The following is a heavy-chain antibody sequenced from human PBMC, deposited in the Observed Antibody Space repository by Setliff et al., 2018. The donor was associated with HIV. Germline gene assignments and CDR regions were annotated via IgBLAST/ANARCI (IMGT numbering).Heavy chain of an antibody. CDR3: ARRQSYYDIWNGRAFDALDI. J-gene: IGHJ3*02. Sequence: SETLSLTCTVSGGSISSRSYYWSWIRQPAGKGLEWIGQIYTSGSTNYNPSLKRRVTISVDTSKKQFSLKLSSVTAADTAVYFCARRQSYYDIWNGRAFDALDIWGQGTKVTVS. D-gene: IGHD3-3*01. CDR2: IYTSGST. V-gene: IGHV4-61*09. CDR1: GGSISSRSYY.